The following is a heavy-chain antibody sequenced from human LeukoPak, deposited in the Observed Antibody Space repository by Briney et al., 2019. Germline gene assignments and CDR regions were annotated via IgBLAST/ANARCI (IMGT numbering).Heavy chain of an antibody. CDR2: IWYDGSNK. CDR3: ARDKGDIVATISFAFDI. CDR1: GFTFSSYG. D-gene: IGHD5-12*01. Sequence: PGRSLRLSCAASGFTFSSYGMHWVRQAPGKGLEWVAVIWYDGSNKYYADSVKGRFTISRDNSKNTLYLQMNSLRAEDTAVYYCARDKGDIVATISFAFDIWGQGTMVTVSS. V-gene: IGHV3-33*08. J-gene: IGHJ3*02.